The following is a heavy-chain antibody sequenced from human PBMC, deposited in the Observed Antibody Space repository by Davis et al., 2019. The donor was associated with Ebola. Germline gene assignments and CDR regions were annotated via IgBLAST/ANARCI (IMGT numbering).Heavy chain of an antibody. V-gene: IGHV3-23*01. J-gene: IGHJ4*02. CDR1: GFTFSTCA. CDR3: ARDPSVSSGYYRYLDY. CDR2: ISGSGGST. Sequence: GGSLRLSCEASGFTFSTCAMSWVRQAPGKGLEWVSAISGSGGSTFYADSVKGRFTISRDNSKNTLYLQMNSLRAEDTAVYYCARDPSVSSGYYRYLDYWGQGTLVTVSS. D-gene: IGHD3-22*01.